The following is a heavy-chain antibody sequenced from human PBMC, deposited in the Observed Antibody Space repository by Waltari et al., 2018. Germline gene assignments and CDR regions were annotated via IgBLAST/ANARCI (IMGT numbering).Heavy chain of an antibody. CDR3: ARDCSSTSCYVDYYYYGMDV. J-gene: IGHJ6*02. CDR1: GFTFRSYE. D-gene: IGHD2-2*01. V-gene: IGHV3-48*03. CDR2: ISSSGSTI. Sequence: EVQLVESGGGLVQPGGSLRLSCAASGFTFRSYEMNWVRQAPGKGLGWVSYISSSGSTIYYADSVKGRFTISRDNAKNSLYLQMNSLRAEDTAVYYCARDCSSTSCYVDYYYYGMDVWGQGTTVTVSS.